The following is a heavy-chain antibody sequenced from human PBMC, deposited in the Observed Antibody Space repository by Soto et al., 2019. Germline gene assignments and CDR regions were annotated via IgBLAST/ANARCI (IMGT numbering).Heavy chain of an antibody. V-gene: IGHV2-5*02. CDR3: AHTMSPRIFDY. CDR2: IYWDDDK. Sequence: QITLKEAGPTLVKPTQTLTLTCSFSGFSLITRGVGVGWIRQPPGKALEWLALIYWDDDKGYSTSLKSRLTITKDTSKNQVVLTMTNMDPADTATYYCAHTMSPRIFDYLGQGTLVTVSS. CDR1: GFSLITRGVG. J-gene: IGHJ4*02.